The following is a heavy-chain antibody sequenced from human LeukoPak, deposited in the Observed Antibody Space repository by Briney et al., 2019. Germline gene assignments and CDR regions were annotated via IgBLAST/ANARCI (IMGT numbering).Heavy chain of an antibody. CDR2: ISSSGSTI. Sequence: GGSLRLSCAASGFTFSDYYMSWIRQAPGKGLEWVSYISSSGSTIYYADSVKGRFTISRDNAKNSLYLQMNSLRAEDTAVYYCATEGQQPFYYFDYWGQGTLVTVSS. D-gene: IGHD6-13*01. CDR1: GFTFSDYY. J-gene: IGHJ4*02. V-gene: IGHV3-11*01. CDR3: ATEGQQPFYYFDY.